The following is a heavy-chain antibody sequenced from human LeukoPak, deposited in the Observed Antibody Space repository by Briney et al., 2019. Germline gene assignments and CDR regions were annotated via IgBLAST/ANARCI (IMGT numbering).Heavy chain of an antibody. V-gene: IGHV1-2*02. J-gene: IGHJ6*03. CDR2: INPNSGGT. CDR1: GYTFTGYY. CDR3: ARVTVPAAITGDYYYMDV. D-gene: IGHD2-2*01. Sequence: GASVKVSCKASGYTFTGYYMHWVRQAPGQGLEWMGWINPNSGGTNYAQKFQGRVTMTRDTSISTAYMELSRLRSDDTAVYYCARVTVPAAITGDYYYMDVWGKGTTVTVSS.